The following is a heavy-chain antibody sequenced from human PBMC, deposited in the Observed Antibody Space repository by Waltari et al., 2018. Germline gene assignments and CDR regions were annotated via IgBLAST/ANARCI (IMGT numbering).Heavy chain of an antibody. CDR3: ARPGHYDILTGYYGSAYFDY. CDR2: IYPGDSDT. D-gene: IGHD3-9*01. CDR1: GYSFTSSW. V-gene: IGHV5-51*01. J-gene: IGHJ4*02. Sequence: EVQLVQSGAEVKKPGESLKISCKGSGYSFTSSWIGWVRQLPGKGLEWMGIIYPGDSDTRYSPSFQGQVTISADKSISTAYLQWSSLKASDTAMYYCARPGHYDILTGYYGSAYFDYWGQGTLVTVSS.